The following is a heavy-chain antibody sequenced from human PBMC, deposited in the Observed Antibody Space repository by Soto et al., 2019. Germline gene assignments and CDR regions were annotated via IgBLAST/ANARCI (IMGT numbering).Heavy chain of an antibody. V-gene: IGHV2-5*02. D-gene: IGHD1-26*01. J-gene: IGHJ1*01. CDR3: ANRVGAPGYFQH. CDR1: GFSLRTNGVG. CDR2: IYWDDDK. Sequence: QITLKESGPTLVKPTQTLTLTCTFSGFSLRTNGVGVGWIRQPPGKALEWLALIYWDDDKRYSPSLKSRLTITKDTSKIQVVLTMTNMDPVDTATYYCANRVGAPGYFQHWGQGTLVTVSS.